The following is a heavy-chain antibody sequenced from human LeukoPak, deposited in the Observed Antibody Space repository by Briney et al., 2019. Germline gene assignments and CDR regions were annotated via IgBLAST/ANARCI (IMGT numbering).Heavy chain of an antibody. Sequence: SETLSLTCTVSGDSISSYYWSWIRQPPGKGLEWIGYMFYSGSTNYNPSLKSRVTISVDTSKNKFSLKLSSVTAADAAVYYCARHAFRVVGATLFDYWGQGTLVTVSS. CDR1: GDSISSYY. V-gene: IGHV4-59*08. J-gene: IGHJ4*02. D-gene: IGHD1-26*01. CDR2: MFYSGST. CDR3: ARHAFRVVGATLFDY.